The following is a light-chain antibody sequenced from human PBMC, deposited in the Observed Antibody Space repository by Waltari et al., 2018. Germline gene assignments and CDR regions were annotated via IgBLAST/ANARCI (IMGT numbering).Light chain of an antibody. V-gene: IGLV2-14*01. Sequence: QSALTQPASVSGSPGQSITISCTGTSSDVGFYNYVSWYQQHPGKAPKLMIYDVSERPSGVSNRVSGSKSGNTASLSISGLQAEDEAYYYCNSDAGSSSWVFGGGTKLTVL. CDR2: DVS. CDR3: NSDAGSSSWV. J-gene: IGLJ3*02. CDR1: SSDVGFYNY.